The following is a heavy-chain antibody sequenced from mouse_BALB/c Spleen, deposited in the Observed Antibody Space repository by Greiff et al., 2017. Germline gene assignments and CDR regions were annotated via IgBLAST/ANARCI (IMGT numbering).Heavy chain of an antibody. CDR1: GFAFSSYD. Sequence: EVQGVESGGGLVKPGGSLKLSCAASGFAFSSYDMSWVRQTPEKRLEWVAYISSGGGSTYYPDTVKGRFTISRDNAKNTLYLQMSSLKSEDTAMYYCARGVRRWYFDVWGAGTTVTVSS. CDR3: ARGVRRWYFDV. D-gene: IGHD2-14*01. J-gene: IGHJ1*01. CDR2: ISSGGGST. V-gene: IGHV5-12-1*01.